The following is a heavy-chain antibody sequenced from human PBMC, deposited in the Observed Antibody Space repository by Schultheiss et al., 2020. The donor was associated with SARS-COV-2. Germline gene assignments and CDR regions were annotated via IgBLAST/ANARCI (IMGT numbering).Heavy chain of an antibody. CDR2: IWYDGSNK. J-gene: IGHJ3*02. D-gene: IGHD3-22*01. CDR1: GFTFSRYG. V-gene: IGHV3-33*01. Sequence: GGSLRLSCAASGFTFSRYGMHWVRQAPGKGLEWVAVIWYDGSNKYYTDSVKGRFTISRDNSKNTLYLQMNSLRAEDTAVYYCATSFRGDSSGITDAFDIWGQGAMVTVSS. CDR3: ATSFRGDSSGITDAFDI.